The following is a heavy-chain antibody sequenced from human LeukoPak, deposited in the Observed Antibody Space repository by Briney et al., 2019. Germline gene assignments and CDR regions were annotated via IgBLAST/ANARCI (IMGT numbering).Heavy chain of an antibody. V-gene: IGHV4-61*08. CDR1: GGSITNGAYH. CDR2: IHYRGTT. Sequence: PSETLSLTCTVSGGSITNGAYHWSWIRQSPGKGLEWLGNIHYRGTTNYNPSLKSRVTLSLDSSKSQFALKVTSVTAADTAVYYCARDEFGDFQGFDYWGQGTRVTVSS. J-gene: IGHJ4*02. CDR3: ARDEFGDFQGFDY. D-gene: IGHD4-17*01.